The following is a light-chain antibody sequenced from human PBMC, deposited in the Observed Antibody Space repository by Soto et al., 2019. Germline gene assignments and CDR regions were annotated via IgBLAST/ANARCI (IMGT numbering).Light chain of an antibody. J-gene: IGKJ5*01. CDR2: DAS. Sequence: EIVLHQSPATLSVSPGERATLSCGASQSVSSNLAWYQQKPGQAPRLLIHDASTRATGIPARFSGSGSGTEFILTISSVESEDFAIYYCQQHNDWPTFGQGTRLEI. V-gene: IGKV3-15*01. CDR3: QQHNDWPT. CDR1: QSVSSN.